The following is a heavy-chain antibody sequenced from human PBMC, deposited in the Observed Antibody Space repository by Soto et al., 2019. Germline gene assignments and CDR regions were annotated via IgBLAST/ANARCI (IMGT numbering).Heavy chain of an antibody. D-gene: IGHD3-9*01. CDR3: ARGSYDILTGYYIRYYYYGMDV. CDR1: GFTFSSYE. J-gene: IGHJ6*02. CDR2: ISSSGSTI. Sequence: EVQLVESGGGLVQPGGSLRLSCAASGFTFSSYEMNWVRQAPGKGLEWVSYISSSGSTIYYADSVKGRFTISRDNAKNSLYLQMNSLRAEDTAVYYCARGSYDILTGYYIRYYYYGMDVWGQGTTVTVSS. V-gene: IGHV3-48*03.